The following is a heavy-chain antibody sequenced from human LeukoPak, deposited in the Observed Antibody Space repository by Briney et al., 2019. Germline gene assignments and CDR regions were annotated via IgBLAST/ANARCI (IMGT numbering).Heavy chain of an antibody. CDR3: AKTWRGSSWSFDY. Sequence: GGSLRLSCAASGFTFSSYAMSWVRQAPGKGLEWVSGLSGSDGSTYYADSVKGRFTLSRDNSKNTLDPQMNSLRAEDTAVYYCAKTWRGSSWSFDYWGQGTLVTVSS. CDR1: GFTFSSYA. V-gene: IGHV3-23*01. D-gene: IGHD6-13*01. J-gene: IGHJ4*02. CDR2: LSGSDGST.